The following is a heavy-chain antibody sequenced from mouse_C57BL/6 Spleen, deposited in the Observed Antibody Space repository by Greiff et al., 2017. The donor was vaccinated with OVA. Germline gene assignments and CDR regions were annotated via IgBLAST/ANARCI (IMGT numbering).Heavy chain of an antibody. D-gene: IGHD2-4*01. J-gene: IGHJ1*03. CDR1: GYSFTGYY. CDR2: INPSTGGT. CDR3: AREWDDYDRYFDV. Sequence: EVQLQQSGPELVKPGASVKISCKASGYSFTGYYMNWVKQSPEKSLEWIGEINPSTGGTTYNQKFKAKATLTVDKSSSTAYMQLKSLTSEDSAVYYCAREWDDYDRYFDVWGTGTTVTVSS. V-gene: IGHV1-42*01.